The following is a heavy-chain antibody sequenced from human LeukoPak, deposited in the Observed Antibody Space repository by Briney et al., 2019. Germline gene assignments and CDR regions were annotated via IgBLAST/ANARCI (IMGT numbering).Heavy chain of an antibody. Sequence: GASVKVSCKASGGTFSSYAISWVRQAPGQGLEWMGGIIPIFGTANYAQKFQGRVTITADESTSTAYMELRSLRSDNTAVYYCARVYSGSYFDYWGQGTLVTVSS. D-gene: IGHD1-26*01. CDR1: GGTFSSYA. CDR2: IIPIFGTA. V-gene: IGHV1-69*13. J-gene: IGHJ4*02. CDR3: ARVYSGSYFDY.